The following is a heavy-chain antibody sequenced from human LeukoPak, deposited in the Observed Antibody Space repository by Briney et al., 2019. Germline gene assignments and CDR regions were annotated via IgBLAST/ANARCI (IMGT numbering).Heavy chain of an antibody. Sequence: GGSLRLSCAASGFTFSSYWMYWVRQAPGKGLVWVSRTNNDGSSITYADSVEGRFTISRDNAKNSLYLQMNSLRAEDTAVYYCARSGVFYYYYMDVWGKGTTVTISS. V-gene: IGHV3-74*01. J-gene: IGHJ6*03. CDR2: TNNDGSSI. CDR3: ARSGVFYYYYMDV. CDR1: GFTFSSYW.